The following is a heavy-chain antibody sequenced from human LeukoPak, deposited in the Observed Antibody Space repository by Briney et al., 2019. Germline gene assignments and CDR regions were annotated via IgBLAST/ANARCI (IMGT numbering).Heavy chain of an antibody. CDR1: GGTFSSYA. Sequence: SVKVSCKASGGTFSSYAISWVRQAPGQGLEWVGGIIPIFGTANYAQKFQGRVTITTDESTSTAYMELSSLRSEDTAVYYCAREGRYDFWSGYYSGSPYFDYWGQGTLVTVSS. J-gene: IGHJ4*02. CDR3: AREGRYDFWSGYYSGSPYFDY. V-gene: IGHV1-69*05. D-gene: IGHD3-3*01. CDR2: IIPIFGTA.